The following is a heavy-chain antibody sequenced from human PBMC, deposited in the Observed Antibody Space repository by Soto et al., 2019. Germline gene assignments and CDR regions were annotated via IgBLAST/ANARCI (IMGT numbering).Heavy chain of an antibody. J-gene: IGHJ4*02. CDR2: IYAGSIT. CDR3: ARDRESLSY. CDR1: GFTVTSNY. Sequence: GGSLRLSCAASGFTVTSNYMSWVRQAAGRGLEWVSVIYAGSITFYADSVKGRFTISRDNAKNSVYLQMDSLRAEDTAVYYCARDRESLSYWGQGTLVTVSS. V-gene: IGHV3-53*01.